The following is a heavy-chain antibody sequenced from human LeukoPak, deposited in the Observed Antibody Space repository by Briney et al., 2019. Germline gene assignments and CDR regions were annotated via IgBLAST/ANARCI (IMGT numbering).Heavy chain of an antibody. CDR2: ISGSGGST. CDR1: GFTFSSYA. V-gene: IGHV3-23*01. CDR3: AREHRYSSGWYSRGVFDP. D-gene: IGHD6-19*01. J-gene: IGHJ5*02. Sequence: PGGSLRLSCAASGFTFSSYAMSWVRQAPGKGLEWVSLISGSGGSTYYADSVKGRFTISRDNSKNTLYLQMNSLRAEDTAVYYCAREHRYSSGWYSRGVFDPWGQGTLVTVSS.